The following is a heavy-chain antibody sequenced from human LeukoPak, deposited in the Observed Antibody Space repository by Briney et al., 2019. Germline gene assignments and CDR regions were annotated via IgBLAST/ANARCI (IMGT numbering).Heavy chain of an antibody. D-gene: IGHD3-22*01. Sequence: GASAKVSCKASGYTFTSYGISWVRQAPGQGLEWMGWISAYNGNTNYAQKLQGRVTMTTDTSTSTAYMELRSLRSDDTAVYYCAREITRYYYDSSGYQPFDPWGQGTLVTVSS. J-gene: IGHJ5*02. CDR2: ISAYNGNT. CDR1: GYTFTSYG. CDR3: AREITRYYYDSSGYQPFDP. V-gene: IGHV1-18*01.